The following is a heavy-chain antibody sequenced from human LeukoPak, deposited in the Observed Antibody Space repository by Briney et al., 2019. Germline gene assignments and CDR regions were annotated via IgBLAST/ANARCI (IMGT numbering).Heavy chain of an antibody. D-gene: IGHD2-15*01. Sequence: QAGGSLRLSCAASGFTFSSYAMHWVRQAPGKGLEWVAVISYDGSNKYYADSVKGRFTISRDNSKNTLYPQMNSLRAEDTAVYYCARDIVVVVAAMDYWGQGTLVTVSS. V-gene: IGHV3-30*04. CDR3: ARDIVVVVAAMDY. CDR2: ISYDGSNK. CDR1: GFTFSSYA. J-gene: IGHJ4*02.